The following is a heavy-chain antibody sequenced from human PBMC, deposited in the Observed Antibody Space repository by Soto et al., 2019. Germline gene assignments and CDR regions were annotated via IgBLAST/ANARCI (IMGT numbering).Heavy chain of an antibody. V-gene: IGHV4-39*01. Sequence: QVQLQESGPGLVKPSETLSLTCSVSGGSISSSNYYWGWVRQPPGKGLEWIGNIYYNGRTYYSPSLKSRVTIYVDTSKNQLSLKLSSVTSADTAVYYCARLSREYSYHHFDYWGQGTLVTVSS. J-gene: IGHJ4*02. CDR3: ARLSREYSYHHFDY. D-gene: IGHD5-18*01. CDR1: GGSISSSNYY. CDR2: IYYNGRT.